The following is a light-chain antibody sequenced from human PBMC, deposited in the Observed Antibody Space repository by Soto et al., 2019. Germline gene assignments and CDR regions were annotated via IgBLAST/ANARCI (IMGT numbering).Light chain of an antibody. CDR1: QGVTTN. CDR2: DVS. J-gene: IGKJ5*01. V-gene: IGKV3-15*01. Sequence: DIVMTQSPSSLSVSPGERVTLSCRAGQGVTTNFAWYQQKSGQSPRLLIYDVSTRATGVPARFSGTGSETDFTLTISGLQSEDSAVYFCQQYNNLPFSFGQGTRLEIK. CDR3: QQYNNLPFS.